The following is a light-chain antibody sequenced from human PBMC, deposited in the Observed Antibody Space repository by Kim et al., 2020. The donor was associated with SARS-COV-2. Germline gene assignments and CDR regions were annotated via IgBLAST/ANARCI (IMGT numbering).Light chain of an antibody. CDR2: GTI. J-gene: IGKJ1*01. CDR3: QQYETSSWT. V-gene: IGKV3-20*01. CDR1: QTIDRNV. Sequence: PGERGTLSCRSSQTIDRNVLAGYQQKPGQAPRLLIYGTITRATGIPDRCRGRGSGTDFTLTISRLEPEDFAIYYCQQYETSSWTFGQGTKVDIK.